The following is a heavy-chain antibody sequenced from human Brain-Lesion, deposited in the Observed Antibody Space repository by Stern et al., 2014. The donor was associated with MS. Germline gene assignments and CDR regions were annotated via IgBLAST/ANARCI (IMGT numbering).Heavy chain of an antibody. CDR1: GYTLTELS. CDR3: ATLSPGAGGNYYRHFDY. D-gene: IGHD1-26*01. V-gene: IGHV1-24*01. J-gene: IGHJ4*02. CDR2: FDPEDGET. Sequence: VPLGQSGAGVKKPGASVKGSCKVSGYTLTELSMHRGRQAPRKGLEGVGGFDPEDGETIYAQKFQGRVTMTEDTSTDTAYMELSSLRSEDTAVYYCATLSPGAGGNYYRHFDYWGQGTLVTVSS.